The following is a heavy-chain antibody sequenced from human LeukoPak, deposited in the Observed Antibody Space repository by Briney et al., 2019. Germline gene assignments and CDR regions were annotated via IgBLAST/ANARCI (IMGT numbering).Heavy chain of an antibody. V-gene: IGHV3-30-3*01. J-gene: IGHJ4*02. D-gene: IGHD6-19*01. CDR1: GFTFSSYA. CDR2: ISYDGSNK. CDR3: ARERQWLVVFDC. Sequence: PGRSLRLSCAASGFTFSSYAMHWVRQAPGKGLEWVAVISYDGSNKYYADSVKGRFTISRDNSKNTLYLQMNSLRAEDTAVYYCARERQWLVVFDCWGQGTLVTVSS.